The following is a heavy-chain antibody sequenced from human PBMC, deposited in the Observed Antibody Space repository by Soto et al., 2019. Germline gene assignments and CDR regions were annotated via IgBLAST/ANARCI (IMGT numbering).Heavy chain of an antibody. CDR3: VKILQYSYGLPH. D-gene: IGHD5-18*01. J-gene: IGHJ4*02. CDR1: GFTFSSYS. V-gene: IGHV3-64D*06. CDR2: ISSNGGST. Sequence: GGSLILSCSASGFTFSSYSMHWVRQAPGKGLEYVSVISSNGGSTYYADSVKGRFTISRDNSKNTLYLQMSSLRAEDTAVYYCVKILQYSYGLPHWGQGTLVTVSS.